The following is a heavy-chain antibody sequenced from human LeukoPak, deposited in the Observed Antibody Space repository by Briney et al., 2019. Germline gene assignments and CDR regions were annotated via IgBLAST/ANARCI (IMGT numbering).Heavy chain of an antibody. J-gene: IGHJ4*02. CDR1: GYTFTGYY. CDR3: ARGFSIAAAGYDY. Sequence: ASVKVSCKASGYTFTGYYMHWVRQAPGQGLEWMGWINPNSGGTNYAQKFQGRVTMTRDTSISTAYMELSRLRSDDTAVYYCARGFSIAAAGYDYWGQGTLVTVSS. V-gene: IGHV1-2*02. CDR2: INPNSGGT. D-gene: IGHD6-13*01.